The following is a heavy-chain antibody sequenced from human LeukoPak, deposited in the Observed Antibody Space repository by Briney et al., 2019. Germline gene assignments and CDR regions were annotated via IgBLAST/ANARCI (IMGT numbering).Heavy chain of an antibody. D-gene: IGHD5-24*01. J-gene: IGHJ4*02. CDR3: ARGPRWLQLRGGFDY. CDR1: GGSISSGSYY. Sequence: PSETLSLTCTVSGGSISSGSYYWSWIRQPAGKGLEWIGRIYTSGSTNYNPSLKSRVTISVDTSKNQFSLKLSSVTAADTAVYYCARGPRWLQLRGGFDYWGQGTLVTVSS. V-gene: IGHV4-61*02. CDR2: IYTSGST.